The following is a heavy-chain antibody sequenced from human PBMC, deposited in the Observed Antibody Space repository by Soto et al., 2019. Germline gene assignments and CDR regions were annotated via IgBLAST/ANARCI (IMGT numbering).Heavy chain of an antibody. J-gene: IGHJ5*02. CDR1: GGSFSGYY. CDR3: GRGQRNYDFGSGPRGGWLDP. D-gene: IGHD3-3*01. Sequence: SETLSLTCAVYGGSFSGYYWSWIRQPPGKGLGWIGEIHPSGSTNYNPALKSRVTISVDTSKNQFSLKLSSVAAADPAVYYWGRGQRNYDFGSGPRGGWLDPWGKGPLVPVS. CDR2: IHPSGST. V-gene: IGHV4-34*01.